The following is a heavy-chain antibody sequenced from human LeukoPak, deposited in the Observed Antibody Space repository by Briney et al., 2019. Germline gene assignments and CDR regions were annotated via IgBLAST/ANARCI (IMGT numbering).Heavy chain of an antibody. Sequence: GGSLRLSYAASGFTFSSYGMSWVRQASGKGLEWVGRIRSKANNYATAYAASVKGRFTISRDDSRNTAYLQMNSLKTEDTAVYYCTSPRATVPIAHWGQGTLVTVSS. CDR2: IRSKANNYAT. J-gene: IGHJ4*02. CDR3: TSPRATVPIAH. V-gene: IGHV3-73*01. D-gene: IGHD2/OR15-2a*01. CDR1: GFTFSSYG.